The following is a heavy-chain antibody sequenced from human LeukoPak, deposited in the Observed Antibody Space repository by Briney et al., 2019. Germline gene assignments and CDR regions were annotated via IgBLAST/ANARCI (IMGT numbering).Heavy chain of an antibody. V-gene: IGHV1-3*01. D-gene: IGHD3-22*01. Sequence: ASVKVSCKASGYTFSSYAIQWVRQAPGQRLEWMGWINAGNGDTKYSRRFQGRVTITRDTSASTAYMELSSLRSEDTAVYYCARDPRSGYHDYWGQGTLVTVSS. CDR1: GYTFSSYA. CDR3: ARDPRSGYHDY. J-gene: IGHJ4*02. CDR2: INAGNGDT.